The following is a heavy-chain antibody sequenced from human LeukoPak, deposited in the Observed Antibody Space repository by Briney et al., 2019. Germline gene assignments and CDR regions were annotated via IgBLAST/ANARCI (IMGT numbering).Heavy chain of an antibody. V-gene: IGHV4-39*01. Sequence: PSETLSLTCTVYGGSISSSGYYWGWIRQPPGKGLEWIGSIYYSGSTYYNPSLKSRVTISVDTSKNQFSLKLSSVTAADTAVYYCARHFGSFDHWGQGTLVTVSS. CDR2: IYYSGST. J-gene: IGHJ4*02. D-gene: IGHD3-10*01. CDR3: ARHFGSFDH. CDR1: GGSISSSGYY.